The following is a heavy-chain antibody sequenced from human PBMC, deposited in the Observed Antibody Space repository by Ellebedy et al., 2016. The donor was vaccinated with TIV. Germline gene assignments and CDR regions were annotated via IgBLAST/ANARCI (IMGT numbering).Heavy chain of an antibody. CDR3: TRGFYEKFDP. CDR1: GYTFTKYG. Sequence: ASVKVSCKASGYTFTKYGISWVRQAPGQGLEWMGWISGYNGDTNYAQKFQGRVTMTIETSTNTVYMELRNLSFDDTAVYYCTRGFYEKFDPCGQGTPVTVS. J-gene: IGHJ5*02. D-gene: IGHD5/OR15-5a*01. V-gene: IGHV1-18*04. CDR2: ISGYNGDT.